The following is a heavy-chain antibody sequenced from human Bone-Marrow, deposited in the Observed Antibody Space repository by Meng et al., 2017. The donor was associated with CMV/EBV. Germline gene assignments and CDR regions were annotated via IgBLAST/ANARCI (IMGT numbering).Heavy chain of an antibody. Sequence: GGSLRLSCAASGFTFSSYSMNWVRQAPGKGLEWVSSISSSSSYIYYADSVKGRFTISRDNAKNSLYLQMNSPRAEDTAVYYCARSQLRFLEWLSTLYYFDYWGQGTLVTV. V-gene: IGHV3-21*01. CDR2: ISSSSSYI. J-gene: IGHJ4*02. CDR1: GFTFSSYS. D-gene: IGHD3-3*01. CDR3: ARSQLRFLEWLSTLYYFDY.